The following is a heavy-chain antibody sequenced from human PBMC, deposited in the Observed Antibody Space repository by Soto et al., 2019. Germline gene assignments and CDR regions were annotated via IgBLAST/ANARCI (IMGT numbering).Heavy chain of an antibody. J-gene: IGHJ4*02. D-gene: IGHD2-2*01. V-gene: IGHV3-7*04. CDR3: VRGCGRSSCPYYFDY. CDR1: AFTFSTYW. Sequence: EVQLVESGGGLVQPGGSLRLSCAASAFTFSTYWMSWLRQAPGKGLEWVATIKQDGSEKYHVDSVKGRFTISRDNAKESLYLEMNSLRAEDTAVYFCVRGCGRSSCPYYFDYWGQGSLVTLSS. CDR2: IKQDGSEK.